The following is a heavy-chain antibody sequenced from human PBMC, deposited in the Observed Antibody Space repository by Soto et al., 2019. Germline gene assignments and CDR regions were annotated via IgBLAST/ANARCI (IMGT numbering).Heavy chain of an antibody. CDR2: ISYDGSNK. CDR1: GFTFSSYG. J-gene: IGHJ6*02. Sequence: GGSLRLSCAASGFTFSSYGMHWVRQAPGKGLAWVAVISYDGSNKYYADSVKGRFTISRDNSKNTLYLQMNSLRAEDTAVYYCAKDPSPYYDFWSGYLNRMDVWGQGTTVTVSS. D-gene: IGHD3-3*01. CDR3: AKDPSPYYDFWSGYLNRMDV. V-gene: IGHV3-30*18.